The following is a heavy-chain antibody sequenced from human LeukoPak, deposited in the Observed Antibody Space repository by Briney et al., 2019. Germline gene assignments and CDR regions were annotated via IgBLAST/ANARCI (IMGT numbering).Heavy chain of an antibody. CDR3: ARTPGGYYYYGMDV. J-gene: IGHJ6*02. CDR1: GGSISSYY. CDR2: IYYSGST. Sequence: SETLSLTCTVSGGSISSYYWSWIRQPPGKGLEWIGYIYYSGSTNYNPSLKSRVTISVDTSENQFSLKLSSVTAADTAVYYCARTPGGYYYYGMDVWGQGTTVTVSS. D-gene: IGHD2-15*01. V-gene: IGHV4-59*01.